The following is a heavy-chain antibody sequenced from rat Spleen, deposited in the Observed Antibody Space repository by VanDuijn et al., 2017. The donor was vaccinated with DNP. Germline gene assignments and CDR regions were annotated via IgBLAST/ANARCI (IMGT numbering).Heavy chain of an antibody. Sequence: EVQLQESGPGLVKPSHSLSLTCSVTGFSITTNYWGWIRKFPGNKMEWIGHISYSGSSGYNPSLKSRISITRETSKNQCFLQWNSVNTKDTATYYCARQLGGANGFAYWGQGTLVTVSS. CDR3: ARQLGGANGFAY. CDR1: GFSITTNY. V-gene: IGHV3-1*01. D-gene: IGHD5-1*01. CDR2: ISYSGSS. J-gene: IGHJ3*01.